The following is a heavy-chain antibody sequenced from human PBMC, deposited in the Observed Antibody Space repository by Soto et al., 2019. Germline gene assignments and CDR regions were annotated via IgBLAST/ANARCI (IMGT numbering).Heavy chain of an antibody. Sequence: ASVKVSCKASGGTFISYAISWVRQAPGQGLEWMGGIIPIFGTANYAQKFQGRVTITADESTSTAYMELSSLRSEDTAVYYCARDTVDTAMVPPSEPYYYYYGMDVWGQGTTVTVSS. V-gene: IGHV1-69*13. CDR1: GGTFISYA. J-gene: IGHJ6*02. CDR2: IIPIFGTA. D-gene: IGHD5-18*01. CDR3: ARDTVDTAMVPPSEPYYYYYGMDV.